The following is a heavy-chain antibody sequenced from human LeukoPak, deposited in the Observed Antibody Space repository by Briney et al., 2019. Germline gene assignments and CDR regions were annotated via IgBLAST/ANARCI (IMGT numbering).Heavy chain of an antibody. CDR1: GFTFRSYE. CDR3: SRVRGGSYPDY. D-gene: IGHD1-26*01. V-gene: IGHV3-48*03. J-gene: IGHJ4*02. CDR2: ISSSGSTI. Sequence: GGSLRLSCAASGFTFRSYEMNWVRQAPGKGLEWVSYISSSGSTIYYADSVKGRFTISRDNAKNSLYLQMNSLRAEDTAVYYCSRVRGGSYPDYWGQGTLVTVSS.